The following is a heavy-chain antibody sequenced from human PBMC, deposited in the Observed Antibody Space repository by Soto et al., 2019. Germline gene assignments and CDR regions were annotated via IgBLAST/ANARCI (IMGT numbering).Heavy chain of an antibody. Sequence: EVQLVESGGGLVQPGGSLRLSCAASGFTFSPNWMHWVRQAPGKGLVWVSLIKGEDTTDYADSVEGRFTISRDNAKNTLYLQMNSLRDEDSAVYYCARDRYHAMDVWGQGTTVTVSS. CDR1: GFTFSPNW. V-gene: IGHV3-74*01. J-gene: IGHJ6*02. D-gene: IGHD2-2*01. CDR2: IKGEDTT. CDR3: ARDRYHAMDV.